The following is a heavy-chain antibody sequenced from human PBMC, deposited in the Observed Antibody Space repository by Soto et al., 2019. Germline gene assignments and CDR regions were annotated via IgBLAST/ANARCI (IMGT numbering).Heavy chain of an antibody. Sequence: GASVKVSCKASGYTFTSYYMHCVRQAPGQGLEWMGIINPSGGSTSYAQKFQGRVTMTRDTSTSTVYMELSSLRSEDTAVYYCARDLNSYYYGSGSSIKVYVWFDPWGQGTLVTVSS. CDR3: ARDLNSYYYGSGSSIKVYVWFDP. D-gene: IGHD3-10*01. CDR2: INPSGGST. CDR1: GYTFTSYY. J-gene: IGHJ5*02. V-gene: IGHV1-46*03.